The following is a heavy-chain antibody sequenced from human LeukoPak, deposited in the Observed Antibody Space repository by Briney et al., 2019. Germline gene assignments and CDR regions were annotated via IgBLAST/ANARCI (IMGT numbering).Heavy chain of an antibody. CDR3: AREIIWFGEFGGHFDY. V-gene: IGHV1-2*02. CDR1: GYTFTGYY. D-gene: IGHD3-10*01. Sequence: ASVKVSCKASGYTFTGYYMHWVRQAPGQGLEWMGWINPNSGGTNYAQKFQGRVTMTRDTSISTAYMELSRLRSDDTAVYYCAREIIWFGEFGGHFDYWGQGTLVTVSS. CDR2: INPNSGGT. J-gene: IGHJ4*02.